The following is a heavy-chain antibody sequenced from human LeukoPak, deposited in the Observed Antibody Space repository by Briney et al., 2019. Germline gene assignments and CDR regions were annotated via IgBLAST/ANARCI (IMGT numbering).Heavy chain of an antibody. V-gene: IGHV3-23*01. J-gene: IGHJ4*02. CDR2: VSGSGHST. CDR1: GFTFSIYA. CDR3: TRGGRNTSYYWYY. Sequence: GGSLRLSCAASGFTFSIYAMSWVRQAPGKGLEWVSTVSGSGHSTFYADSVKGRFTISRDNSKNTLYLQMNNLRDEDTAVYYCTRGGRNTSYYWYYWGQGTLVTVS. D-gene: IGHD1-26*01.